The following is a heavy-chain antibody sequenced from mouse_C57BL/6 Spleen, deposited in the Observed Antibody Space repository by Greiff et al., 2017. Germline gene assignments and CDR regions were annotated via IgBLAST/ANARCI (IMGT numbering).Heavy chain of an antibody. CDR3: AREDLYYDYEGYAMDY. D-gene: IGHD2-4*01. Sequence: QVQLQQSGPELVKPGASVKISCKASGYAFSSSWMNWVKQRPGKGLEWIGRIYPGDGDTNYNGKFKGKATLTADKSSSTAYMQLSSLTSEDSAVYFCAREDLYYDYEGYAMDYWGQGTSVTVSS. V-gene: IGHV1-82*01. J-gene: IGHJ4*01. CDR2: IYPGDGDT. CDR1: GYAFSSSW.